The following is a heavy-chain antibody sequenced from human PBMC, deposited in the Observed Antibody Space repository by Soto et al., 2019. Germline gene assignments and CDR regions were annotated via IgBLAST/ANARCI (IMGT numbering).Heavy chain of an antibody. CDR1: GDAISSGGYS. J-gene: IGHJ4*02. CDR2: IYHSGST. CDR3: ARGIVVVPAACFDY. V-gene: IGHV4-30-2*01. Sequence: QLHLQESGSGLVKPSQTLSLTCAVSGDAISSGGYSWTWIRQPAGKGLEWIGCIYHSGSTYYNPSLKRRVTISVDRSKSQFSLKLSSVTAADTAVYYCARGIVVVPAACFDYWGQGTLVTVTS. D-gene: IGHD2-2*01.